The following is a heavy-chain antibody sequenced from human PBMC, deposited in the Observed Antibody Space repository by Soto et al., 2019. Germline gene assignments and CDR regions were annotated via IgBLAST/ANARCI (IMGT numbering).Heavy chain of an antibody. D-gene: IGHD6-6*01. CDR2: IYYSGST. CDR1: GGSISSYY. V-gene: IGHV4-59*01. J-gene: IGHJ5*02. Sequence: PSETLSLTCTVSGGSISSYYWSWIRQPPGKGLEWIGYIYYSGSTNYNPSLKSRVTISVDTSKNQFSLKLSSVTAADTAVYYCAREEQLAGWFDPWGQGTLVTVSS. CDR3: AREEQLAGWFDP.